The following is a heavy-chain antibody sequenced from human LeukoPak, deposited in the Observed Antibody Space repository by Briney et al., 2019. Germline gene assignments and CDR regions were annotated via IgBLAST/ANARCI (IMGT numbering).Heavy chain of an antibody. V-gene: IGHV4-59*11. CDR2: IYYSGST. CDR3: ARGGVYYYDSSGYYLDY. J-gene: IGHJ4*02. D-gene: IGHD3-22*01. CDR1: GGSISGQY. Sequence: PSETLSLTCTVSGGSISGQYWSLIRQPPGKGLEWIGYIYYSGSTYYNPSLKSRVTISVDTSKNQFSLKLSSVTAADTAVYYCARGGVYYYDSSGYYLDYWGQGTLVTVSS.